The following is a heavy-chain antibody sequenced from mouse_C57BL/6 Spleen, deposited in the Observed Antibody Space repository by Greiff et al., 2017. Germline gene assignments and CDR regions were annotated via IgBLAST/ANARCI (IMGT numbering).Heavy chain of an antibody. V-gene: IGHV5-17*01. CDR3: ARTMDGSYYFDY. Sequence: EVQLVESGGGLVKPGGSLKLSCAASGFTFSDYGMHWVRQAPEKGLEWVAYISSGSSTIYYADTVKGRFTISRDNAKNTLFLQMTSLRSEDTAMYYCARTMDGSYYFDYWGQGTTLTVSS. CDR2: ISSGSSTI. D-gene: IGHD1-1*01. CDR1: GFTFSDYG. J-gene: IGHJ2*01.